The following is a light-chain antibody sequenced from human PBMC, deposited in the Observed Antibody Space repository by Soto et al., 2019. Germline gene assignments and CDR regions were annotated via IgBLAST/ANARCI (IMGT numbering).Light chain of an antibody. CDR3: QSYDTSLSGLL. V-gene: IGLV6-57*02. CDR1: GGSIASNY. CDR2: EDN. J-gene: IGLJ2*01. Sequence: NFMLTQPHSVSESPGKTVTISCTGSGGSIASNYVQWYQQRPGSAPITVIYEDNQRPSGVPDRFSGSKSGTSASLAITGLQPDDEADYYCQSYDTSLSGLLFGGGTKLTVL.